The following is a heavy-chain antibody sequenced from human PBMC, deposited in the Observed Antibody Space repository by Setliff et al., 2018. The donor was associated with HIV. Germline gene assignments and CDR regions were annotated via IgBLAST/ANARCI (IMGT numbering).Heavy chain of an antibody. D-gene: IGHD2-2*01. Sequence: SETLSLTCTVSGGSISGYHWNWLRQTPGKGLEWIGYIYTSGRIDYNPSLKSRVTISVDTSNKQFSLKLSSVTAADTAVYYCAGGFRDDIVVVSGRPRTWLDPWGQGTLVTVSS. CDR2: IYTSGRI. V-gene: IGHV4-4*09. CDR3: AGGFRDDIVVVSGRPRTWLDP. CDR1: GGSISGYH. J-gene: IGHJ5*02.